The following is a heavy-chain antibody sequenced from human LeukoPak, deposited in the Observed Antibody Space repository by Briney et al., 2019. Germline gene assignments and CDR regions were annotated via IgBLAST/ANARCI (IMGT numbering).Heavy chain of an antibody. CDR1: GFTFSNYW. J-gene: IGHJ4*02. Sequence: GGSLRLSCAVSGFTFSNYWMSWVRPAPGKGLEWVANIKEDGSEQYYVDSVKGRFIISRDNAKNSLYLQMNSLRAEDTAVYYCARDNVAYCGPNCPNFDYWGQGTLVTVSS. CDR3: ARDNVAYCGPNCPNFDY. D-gene: IGHD2-21*01. CDR2: IKEDGSEQ. V-gene: IGHV3-7*01.